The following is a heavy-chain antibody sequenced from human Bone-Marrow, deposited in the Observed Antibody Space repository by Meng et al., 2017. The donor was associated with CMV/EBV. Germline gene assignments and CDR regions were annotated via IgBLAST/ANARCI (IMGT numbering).Heavy chain of an antibody. V-gene: IGHV3-7*01. CDR1: GFTFNTYW. CDR3: AREKEGGWFDP. CDR2: IKPDGSEK. Sequence: GESLKISCAASGFTFNTYWMSWVRQAPGKGLEWVANIKPDGSEKYYVDSVKGRFTISRDNAKNSLYLQMNSLRAEDTAVYYCAREKEGGWFDPWGQGTLVTVSS. J-gene: IGHJ5*02.